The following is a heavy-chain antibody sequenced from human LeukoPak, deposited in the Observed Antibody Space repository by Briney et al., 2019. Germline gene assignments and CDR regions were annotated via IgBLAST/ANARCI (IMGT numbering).Heavy chain of an antibody. J-gene: IGHJ3*02. D-gene: IGHD1-26*01. CDR2: ISYDGSNK. Sequence: GGSLRLSCAASGFTFSSYGMHWVRQAPGKGLEWVAVISYDGSNKYYADSVKGRFTISRDNSKNTQYLQMNSLRAEDTAVYYCATSGRIKRDAFDIWGQGTMVTVSS. CDR3: ATSGRIKRDAFDI. CDR1: GFTFSSYG. V-gene: IGHV3-30*03.